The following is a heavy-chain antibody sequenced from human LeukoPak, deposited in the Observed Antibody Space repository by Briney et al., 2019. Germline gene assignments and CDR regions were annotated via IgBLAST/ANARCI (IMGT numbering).Heavy chain of an antibody. D-gene: IGHD3-10*01. J-gene: IGHJ3*02. V-gene: IGHV3-7*01. CDR3: ARGNRAPGAFDI. CDR1: GFTFSTYW. Sequence: GGSLRLSCAASGFTFSTYWMIWVRQAPGKGLEWVANIKQDGSEKYYVDSVKGRFTISRDNAKNSLYLQMNSLRVEDTAVYYCARGNRAPGAFDIWGQGTMVTVSS. CDR2: IKQDGSEK.